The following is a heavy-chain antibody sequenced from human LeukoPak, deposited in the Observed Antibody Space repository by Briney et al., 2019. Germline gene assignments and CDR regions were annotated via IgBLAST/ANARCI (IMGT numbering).Heavy chain of an antibody. Sequence: QPGGSLRLSCAASGFTFSSYGMHWVRQAPGKGLEWVAVIWYDGSNKYYADSVKGRFTISRDNAKNSLYLQINSLRVEDTAVYYCARGSAWDPDYWGQGTLVTVSS. D-gene: IGHD3-3*01. CDR3: ARGSAWDPDY. J-gene: IGHJ4*03. CDR2: IWYDGSNK. CDR1: GFTFSSYG. V-gene: IGHV3-33*01.